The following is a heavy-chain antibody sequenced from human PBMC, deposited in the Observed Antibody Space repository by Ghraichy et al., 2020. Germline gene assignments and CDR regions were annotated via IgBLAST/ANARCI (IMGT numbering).Heavy chain of an antibody. J-gene: IGHJ4*02. CDR3: ARVDCSGSSCYSGIFDY. V-gene: IGHV4-59*01. CDR2: IYDSGST. CDR1: GGSISNYY. Sequence: SETLSLTYTVSGGSISNYYWSWIRQPPGKGLEWIGYIYDSGSTNYNPSLKSRVTISVDTSKNQFSLKLSSVTAADTAVYYCARVDCSGSSCYSGIFDYWGQGTLVTVSS. D-gene: IGHD2-15*01.